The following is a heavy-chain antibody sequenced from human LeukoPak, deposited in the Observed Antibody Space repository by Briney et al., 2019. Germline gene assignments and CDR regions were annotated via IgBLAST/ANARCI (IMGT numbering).Heavy chain of an antibody. J-gene: IGHJ6*02. CDR3: AREYSSGWPADYYYGMDV. D-gene: IGHD6-19*01. V-gene: IGHV4-34*01. CDR1: GGSFSGYY. CDR2: INHSGST. Sequence: SETLSLTCAVYGGSFSGYYWSWIRQPPGKGLEWIGEINHSGSTNYNPSLKSRVTISVDTSKNQFSLKLSSVTAVDTAVYYCAREYSSGWPADYYYGMDVWGQGTTVTVSS.